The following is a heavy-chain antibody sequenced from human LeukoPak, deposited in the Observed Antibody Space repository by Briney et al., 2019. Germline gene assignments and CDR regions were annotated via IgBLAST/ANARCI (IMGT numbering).Heavy chain of an antibody. D-gene: IGHD1-26*01. J-gene: IGHJ4*02. Sequence: SETLSLTCAVYGGSFSGYYWGWVRQPPGKGLEWIGSIYHSGSTYYNPSLKSRVTISVDTSKNQFSLKLTSVTAADTAVYYCARAIEVGAMTPFDYWGQGTLVTVSS. CDR3: ARAIEVGAMTPFDY. CDR2: IYHSGST. CDR1: GGSFSGYY. V-gene: IGHV4-38-2*01.